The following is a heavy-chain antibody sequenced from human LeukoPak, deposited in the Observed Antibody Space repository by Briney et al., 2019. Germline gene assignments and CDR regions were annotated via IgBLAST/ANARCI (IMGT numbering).Heavy chain of an antibody. CDR3: ARRRYSDILAGYYDSFDI. CDR2: SYPGDSDT. J-gene: IGHJ3*02. CDR1: GYSFTSYW. D-gene: IGHD3-9*01. V-gene: IGHV5-51*01. Sequence: GGALQISCKGSGYSFTSYWIRWVRQMPAKGLEWMGISYPGDSDTRYSPYFQVQVSISAYKSISTAYLQWSSLKGSDTAMYYCARRRYSDILAGYYDSFDIWGQGTMVTVSS.